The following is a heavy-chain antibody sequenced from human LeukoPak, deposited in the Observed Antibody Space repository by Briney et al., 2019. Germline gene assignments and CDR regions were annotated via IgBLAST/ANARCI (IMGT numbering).Heavy chain of an antibody. D-gene: IGHD3-22*01. Sequence: ASVKVSCKASGGTFSSYAISWVRQAPGQGLEWMGIINPSGGSTSYAQKFQGRVTMTRDTSTSTVYMELSSLRSEDTAVYYCAREAQYYYDKGPQLGAFDIWGQGTMVTVSS. J-gene: IGHJ3*02. CDR1: GGTFSSYA. CDR3: AREAQYYYDKGPQLGAFDI. CDR2: INPSGGST. V-gene: IGHV1-46*01.